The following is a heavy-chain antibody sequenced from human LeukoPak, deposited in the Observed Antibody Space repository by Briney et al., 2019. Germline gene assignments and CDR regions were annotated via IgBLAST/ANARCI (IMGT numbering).Heavy chain of an antibody. Sequence: PGGSLRLSCAASGFTFSYYYMSWLRQAPGKGLEWVSYISSSGSTIYYADSVKGRFTISRDNAKNSLYLQLNSLRAEDTAVYYCARGPEKHYDSSGYYVSWGQGTLVTVSS. CDR3: ARGPEKHYDSSGYYVS. CDR1: GFTFSYYY. J-gene: IGHJ5*02. D-gene: IGHD3-22*01. V-gene: IGHV3-11*01. CDR2: ISSSGSTI.